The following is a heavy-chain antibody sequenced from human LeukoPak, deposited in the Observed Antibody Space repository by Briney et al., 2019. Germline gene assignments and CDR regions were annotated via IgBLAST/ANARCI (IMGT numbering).Heavy chain of an antibody. V-gene: IGHV3-30*02. CDR3: AKNGDRGAYCSGGSCYPYYYYYMDV. Sequence: GGSLRLSCTTSGFIFSNYGMHWVRQAPGKGLEWVAFIRHDGSNKYYADSVKGRFTISRDNSKNTLYLQMNSLRAEDTAVYYCAKNGDRGAYCSGGSCYPYYYYYMDVWGKGTTVTISS. J-gene: IGHJ6*03. D-gene: IGHD2-15*01. CDR2: IRHDGSNK. CDR1: GFIFSNYG.